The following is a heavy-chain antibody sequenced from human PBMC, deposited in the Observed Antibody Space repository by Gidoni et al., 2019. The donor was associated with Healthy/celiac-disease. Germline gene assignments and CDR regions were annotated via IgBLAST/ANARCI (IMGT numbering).Heavy chain of an antibody. V-gene: IGHV3-53*02. CDR2: IYSGGST. CDR3: ASGVDTAMEYYYYYGMDV. J-gene: IGHJ6*02. D-gene: IGHD5-18*01. CDR1: GFTVSSNY. Sequence: EVQLVETGGGLIQPGGSLRLSCAASGFTVSSNYMSWVRQAPGKGLEWVSVIYSGGSTYYADYVKGRFTNSRDNSKNTLYLQMNSLRAEDTAVYYCASGVDTAMEYYYYYGMDVWGQGTTVTVSS.